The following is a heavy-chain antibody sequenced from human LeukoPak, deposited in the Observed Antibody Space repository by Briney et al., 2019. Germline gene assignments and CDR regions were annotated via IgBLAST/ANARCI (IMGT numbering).Heavy chain of an antibody. CDR2: IYYSGST. CDR1: GGSISSSSYY. J-gene: IGHJ4*02. CDR3: ARLGVTAAGPQDY. Sequence: SETLSLTCTVSGGSISSSSYYWGWIRQPPGRGLEWIGSIYYSGSTYHNPSLKSRVTISVDTSKNQFSLKLSSVTAADTAAYYCARLGVTAAGPQDYWGQGTLVTVSS. V-gene: IGHV4-39*01. D-gene: IGHD2-21*02.